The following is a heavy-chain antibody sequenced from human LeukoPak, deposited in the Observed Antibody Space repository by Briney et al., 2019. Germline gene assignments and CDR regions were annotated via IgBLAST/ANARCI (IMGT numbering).Heavy chain of an antibody. J-gene: IGHJ4*02. D-gene: IGHD5-18*01. CDR1: GFTFSSYA. CDR3: ARDPSGDTAMANFDY. Sequence: PGGSLRLSCAASGFTFSSYAMNWVRQAPGKGLEWVSSISSSSSYIYYADSVKGRFTISRDNAKNSLYLQMNSLRAEDTAVYYSARDPSGDTAMANFDYWGQGTLVTVSS. CDR2: ISSSSSYI. V-gene: IGHV3-21*01.